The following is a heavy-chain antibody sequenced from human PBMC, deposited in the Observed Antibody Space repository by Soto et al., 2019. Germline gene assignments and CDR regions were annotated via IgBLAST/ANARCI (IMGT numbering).Heavy chain of an antibody. CDR2: IIPILGIA. CDR1: GGTFSSYT. V-gene: IGHV1-69*08. Sequence: QVQLVQSGAEVKKPGSSVKGSCKASGGTFSSYTISWVRQAPGQGLEWMGRIIPILGIANYAQKFPGRVTIPADKAPSTAYMERSSLTSAGTAVDYCAREGRSGGSCYDYGVDGWRQGTTV. D-gene: IGHD2-15*01. J-gene: IGHJ6*02. CDR3: AREGRSGGSCYDYGVDG.